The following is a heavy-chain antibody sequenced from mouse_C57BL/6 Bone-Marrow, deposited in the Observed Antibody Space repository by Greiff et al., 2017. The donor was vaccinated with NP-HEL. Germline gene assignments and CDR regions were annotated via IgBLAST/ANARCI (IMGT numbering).Heavy chain of an antibody. Sequence: QVQLQQSGAELARPGASVKLSCKASGYTFTSYGISWVKQRTGQGLEWIGDIYPSSGNTYYNEKFKGKATLTADKSSSTAYMELRSLTSEDAAVYFCARRSSGYFDCWGQGTTLTVSS. D-gene: IGHD3-2*02. CDR2: IYPSSGNT. CDR1: GYTFTSYG. V-gene: IGHV1-81*01. CDR3: ARRSSGYFDC. J-gene: IGHJ2*01.